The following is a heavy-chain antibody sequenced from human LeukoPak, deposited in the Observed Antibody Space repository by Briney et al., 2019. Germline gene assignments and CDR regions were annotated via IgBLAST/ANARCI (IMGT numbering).Heavy chain of an antibody. CDR2: ISAYNRDT. D-gene: IGHD6-13*01. CDR3: ARDPSNTSGWSPYFDY. V-gene: IGHV1-18*04. CDR1: GYTYTNHG. Sequence: ASVKVSCKASGYTYTNHGITWVRQAPGHGLEWMGWISAYNRDTRYAQNFQGRVTLITESSTNTAYMELRSLRSDDTAIYYCARDPSNTSGWSPYFDYWGQGTLVTVSA. J-gene: IGHJ4*02.